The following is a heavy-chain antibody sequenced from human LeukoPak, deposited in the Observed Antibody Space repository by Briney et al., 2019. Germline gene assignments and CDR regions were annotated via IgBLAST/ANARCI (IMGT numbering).Heavy chain of an antibody. J-gene: IGHJ4*02. V-gene: IGHV3-21*01. D-gene: IGHD2-15*01. CDR2: ISSSSSYI. CDR1: GFTFSSYS. Sequence: GGSLTLSCAASGFTFSSYSKNWLRHATGKALEWVSSISSSSSYIYYADSVKGRFTISTDNAKDSLYPRRNSRRVVDTAVYYCARLARRRWLLPGHWGQGTLVTLLS. CDR3: ARLARRRWLLPGH.